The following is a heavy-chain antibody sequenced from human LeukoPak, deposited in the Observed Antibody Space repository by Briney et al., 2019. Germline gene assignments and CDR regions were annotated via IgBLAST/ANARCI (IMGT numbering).Heavy chain of an antibody. CDR2: IYYSGST. J-gene: IGHJ4*02. CDR1: GGSISSYY. Sequence: PSETLSLTCTVSGGSISSYYWSWIRQPPGKGLEWIGYIYYSGSTNYNPSLKSRVTISVDTSKNQFSLKLSSVTAADTAVYYCAREGYCTNGVCNAGYYFDYWGQGTLVTVSS. CDR3: AREGYCTNGVCNAGYYFDY. D-gene: IGHD2-8*01. V-gene: IGHV4-59*01.